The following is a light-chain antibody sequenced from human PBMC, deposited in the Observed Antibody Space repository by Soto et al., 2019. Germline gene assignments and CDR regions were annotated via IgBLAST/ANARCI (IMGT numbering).Light chain of an antibody. CDR1: QSIRSY. Sequence: EIVLTQSPATLSLSPGDSATLSCRASQSIRSYLAWYQQKRGQVPRLLIYDASNRATGIPARFSGSGSGTDFSLTISSLEPEDFAVYYCQQRSSWPLTFGGGTKVDIK. CDR2: DAS. J-gene: IGKJ4*01. V-gene: IGKV3-11*01. CDR3: QQRSSWPLT.